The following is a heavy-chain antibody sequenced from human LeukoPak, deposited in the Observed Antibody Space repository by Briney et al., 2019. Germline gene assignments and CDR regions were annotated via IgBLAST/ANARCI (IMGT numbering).Heavy chain of an antibody. D-gene: IGHD1-26*01. CDR2: IGASDGGT. V-gene: IGHV3-23*01. Sequence: GGSLRLSCAASGFTFSNSAMNWVRQAPGRGLEWVSVIGASDGGTYYAVSVKGRFTISRDNSKNTLYLQMNSLRAEDTAVYYCAKDLGQELLPAFDIWGQGTMVTVSS. J-gene: IGHJ3*02. CDR3: AKDLGQELLPAFDI. CDR1: GFTFSNSA.